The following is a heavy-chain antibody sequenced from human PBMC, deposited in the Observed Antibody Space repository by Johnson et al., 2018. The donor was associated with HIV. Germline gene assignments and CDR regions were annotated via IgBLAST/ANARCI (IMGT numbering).Heavy chain of an antibody. J-gene: IGHJ3*02. CDR2: IKEDGGAI. V-gene: IGHV3-7*05. Sequence: VQLVESGGGLVKPGGSLRLSCAASGFTFSSYAMSWVRQAPGKGPEWVASIKEDGGAIYYADSVEGRFTISRDNTKESLYLQMNNLRAEDTAVYYCARDEPYNLNAFDIWGQGTMVTVSS. CDR3: ARDEPYNLNAFDI. CDR1: GFTFSSYA. D-gene: IGHD5-24*01.